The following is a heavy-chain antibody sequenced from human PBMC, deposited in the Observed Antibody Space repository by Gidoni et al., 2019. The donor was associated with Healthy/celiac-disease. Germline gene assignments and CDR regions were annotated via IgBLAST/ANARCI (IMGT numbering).Heavy chain of an antibody. D-gene: IGHD3-22*01. CDR3: AKDRGGYYYQIFYSYYGMDV. Sequence: QVQLVESGGGVVQPGRSLRLSCAASGFTFSSYGQHWVRQAPGKGLEWGAVISYDGSNKYYADSVKGRFTISRDNSKNTLYLQMNSLRAEDTAVYYCAKDRGGYYYQIFYSYYGMDVWGQGTTVTVSS. V-gene: IGHV3-30*18. CDR2: ISYDGSNK. CDR1: GFTFSSYG. J-gene: IGHJ6*02.